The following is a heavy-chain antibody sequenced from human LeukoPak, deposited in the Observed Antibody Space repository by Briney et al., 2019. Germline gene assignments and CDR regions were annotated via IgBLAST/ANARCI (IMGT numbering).Heavy chain of an antibody. V-gene: IGHV3-21*01. CDR1: GFTFSSYS. J-gene: IGHJ4*02. D-gene: IGHD2-15*01. CDR2: ISSSSSYI. Sequence: GGSLRLSCAAPGFTFSSYSMNWVRQAPGKGLEGVSSISSSSSYIYYAETVKGRFTIYRDNAKNSLYLQMNSLRAEDTAVYYCARESVVAATQGDYWGQGTLVTVSS. CDR3: ARESVVAATQGDY.